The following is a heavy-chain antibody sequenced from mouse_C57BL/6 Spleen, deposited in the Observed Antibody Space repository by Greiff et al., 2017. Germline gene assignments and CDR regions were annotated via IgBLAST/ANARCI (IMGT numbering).Heavy chain of an antibody. D-gene: IGHD2-4*01. CDR2: ISSGGSYT. CDR1: GFTFSSSG. CDR3: ARPMITTGGYYFDY. J-gene: IGHJ2*01. Sequence: EVKLMESGGDLVKPGGSLKLSCAASGFTFSSSGMSWVRQTPDKRLEWVATISSGGSYTYYPDSVKGRFTISRDNAKNTLYLQMSSLKSEDTAMYYCARPMITTGGYYFDYWGQGTTLTVSS. V-gene: IGHV5-6*01.